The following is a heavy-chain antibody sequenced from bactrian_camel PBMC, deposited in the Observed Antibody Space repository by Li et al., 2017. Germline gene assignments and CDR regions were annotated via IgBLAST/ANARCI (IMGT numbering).Heavy chain of an antibody. CDR3: ARDVVAGTPAGPN. V-gene: IGHV3S1*01. CDR1: GSMPSMNC. D-gene: IGHD6*01. CDR2: LYSVGGDT. Sequence: HVQLVESGGGSVQAGGSLRLPCVASGSMPSMNCLGWVRQAPGKEREGVAHLYSVGGDTYYADSVKGRFTISRDNAKNTVYLQMDSLKSEDSALYYCARDVVAGTPAGPNWGQGTQVTVS. J-gene: IGHJ4*01.